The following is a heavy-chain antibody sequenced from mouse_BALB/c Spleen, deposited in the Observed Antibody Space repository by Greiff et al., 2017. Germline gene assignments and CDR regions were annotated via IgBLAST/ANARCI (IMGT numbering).Heavy chain of an antibody. V-gene: IGHV5-12-2*01. Sequence: DVHLVESGGGLVQPGGSLKLSCAASGFTFSSYTMSWVRQTPEKRLEWVAYISNGGGSTYYPDTVKGRFTISRDNAKNTLYLQMSSLKSEDTAMYYCARTGTARAEAYWGQGTLVTVSA. CDR3: ARTGTARAEAY. CDR1: GFTFSSYT. CDR2: ISNGGGST. J-gene: IGHJ3*01. D-gene: IGHD3-3*01.